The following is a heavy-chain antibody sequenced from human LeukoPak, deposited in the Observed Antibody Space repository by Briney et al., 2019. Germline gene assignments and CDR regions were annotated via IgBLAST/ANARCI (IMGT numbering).Heavy chain of an antibody. V-gene: IGHV4-59*01. D-gene: IGHD3-22*01. Sequence: SETLSLTCTVSGGSISSYYWSWIRQPPGKGLEWIGYIYYSGSTNYNPPLKSRVTISVDTSKNQFSLKLSSVTAADTAVYYCARVRNYYDSSLDYYYYMDVWGKGTTVTVSS. CDR2: IYYSGST. J-gene: IGHJ6*03. CDR1: GGSISSYY. CDR3: ARVRNYYDSSLDYYYYMDV.